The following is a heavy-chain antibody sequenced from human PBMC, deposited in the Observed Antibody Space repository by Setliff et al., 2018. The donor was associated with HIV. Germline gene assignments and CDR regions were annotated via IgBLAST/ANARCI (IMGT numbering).Heavy chain of an antibody. D-gene: IGHD1-7*01. CDR3: ARGKELVRSALDI. Sequence: PSETLSLTCAVYGGSFSGYYWSWIRQPPGKGLEWIGEINHSGSTNYNSSLKSRVTLSVDTSKNQFSLNVTSVTAADTAVYYCARGKELVRSALDIWGQGTMVTVSS. V-gene: IGHV4-34*01. J-gene: IGHJ3*02. CDR1: GGSFSGYY. CDR2: INHSGST.